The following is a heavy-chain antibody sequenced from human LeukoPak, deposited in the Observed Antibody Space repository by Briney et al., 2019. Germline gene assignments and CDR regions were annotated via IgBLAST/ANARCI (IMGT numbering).Heavy chain of an antibody. D-gene: IGHD6-19*01. V-gene: IGHV3-48*03. CDR1: GFTFSSYE. J-gene: IGHJ4*02. CDR3: ASVGSSGWTPLSDY. Sequence: GGSLRLSCAASGFTFSSYEMKWVRQAPGKGLEWVSYISSSGSTIYYADSVKGRFTISRDNVKSSLYLQMDSLRAEDTAVYYCASVGSSGWTPLSDYWGQGTLVAVSS. CDR2: ISSSGSTI.